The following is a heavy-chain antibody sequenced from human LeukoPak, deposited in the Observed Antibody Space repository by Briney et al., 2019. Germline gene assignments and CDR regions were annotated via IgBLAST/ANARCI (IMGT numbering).Heavy chain of an antibody. J-gene: IGHJ6*03. CDR1: HYSISSDCF. CDR3: ARHKDYYYSYMDV. CDR2: IYYSGST. Sequence: PSETLSLTCSVSHYSISSDCFWGWIRQPPGKGLEWIGTIYYSGSTYYNPSLTSRVTISVDTSKNQFSLKLSSVTAADMAVYYCARHKDYYYSYMDVWGKGTTVTISS. V-gene: IGHV4-38-2*01.